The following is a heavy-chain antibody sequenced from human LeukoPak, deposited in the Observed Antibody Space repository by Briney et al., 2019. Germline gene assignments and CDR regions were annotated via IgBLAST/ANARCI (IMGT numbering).Heavy chain of an antibody. D-gene: IGHD3-9*01. CDR3: ARDSVVLRYFDWAYYYYGMDV. CDR1: GFTFSSYA. Sequence: PGRSLRLSCAASGFTFSSYAMHWVRQAPGKGLGWVAVISYDGSNKYYADSVKGRFTISRDNSKNTLYLQMNSLRAEDTAVYYCARDSVVLRYFDWAYYYYGMDVWGQGTTVTVSS. CDR2: ISYDGSNK. V-gene: IGHV3-30*04. J-gene: IGHJ6*02.